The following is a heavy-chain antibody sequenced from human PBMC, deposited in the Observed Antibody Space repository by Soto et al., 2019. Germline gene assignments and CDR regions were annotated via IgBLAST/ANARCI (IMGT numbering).Heavy chain of an antibody. V-gene: IGHV4-34*01. CDR3: ARLRHKKSTVTNADY. D-gene: IGHD4-17*01. J-gene: IGHJ4*02. CDR1: GGSFSGYY. CDR2: INHSGST. Sequence: SETLSLTCAVYGGSFSGYYWSWIRQPPGKGLEWIGEINHSGSTNYNPSLKSRVTISVDASKNQFSLKLSSVTAADTAVYYCARLRHKKSTVTNADYWGKGTRVTVSS.